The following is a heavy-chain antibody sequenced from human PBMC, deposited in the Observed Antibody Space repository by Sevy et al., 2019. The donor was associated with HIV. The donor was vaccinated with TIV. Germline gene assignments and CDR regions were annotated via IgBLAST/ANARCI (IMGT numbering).Heavy chain of an antibody. Sequence: ASVKVSCKASGYTFTSYGISWVRQAPGQGLEWMGWISAYNGNTNYAQKLQGRVTMTTDTSTSPAYMELRSLRSDDTAVYYCASDGHVLLWFREFEAEGREDYGMDVWGQGTTVTVSS. J-gene: IGHJ6*02. D-gene: IGHD3-10*01. CDR3: ASDGHVLLWFREFEAEGREDYGMDV. CDR2: ISAYNGNT. CDR1: GYTFTSYG. V-gene: IGHV1-18*01.